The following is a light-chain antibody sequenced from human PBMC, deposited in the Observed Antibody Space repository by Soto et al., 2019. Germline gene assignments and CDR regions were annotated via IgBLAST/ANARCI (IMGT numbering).Light chain of an antibody. CDR2: ANN. J-gene: IGLJ3*02. V-gene: IGLV1-44*01. CDR1: SSNIGSNT. CDR3: AAWDDSLNGWV. Sequence: LTQPPSASGTPGQRVTISCFGSSSNIGSNTVDWYQHLPGTAPKLLISANNQRPSGVPDRFSGSKSGTSASLAISGLQSEDEADYYCAAWDDSLNGWVFGGGTKLTVL.